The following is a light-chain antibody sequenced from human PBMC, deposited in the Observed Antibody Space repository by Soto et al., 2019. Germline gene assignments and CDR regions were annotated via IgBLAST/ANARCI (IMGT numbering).Light chain of an antibody. V-gene: IGKV3-20*01. Sequence: IVLTQAPATLSLSPGERATLSRRTSQTGSSYLLWYQQKPGQAPRLLMYGASSRATGIPDRLSGSGSGTDFTLTISRLEPEDFAVYYCQQYGSSPITFGQGTRLEIK. J-gene: IGKJ5*01. CDR3: QQYGSSPIT. CDR1: QTGSSY. CDR2: GAS.